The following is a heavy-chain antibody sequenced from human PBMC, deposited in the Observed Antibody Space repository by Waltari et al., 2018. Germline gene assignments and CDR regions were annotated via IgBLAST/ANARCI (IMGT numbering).Heavy chain of an antibody. J-gene: IGHJ4*02. V-gene: IGHV1-69*05. Sequence: QVHLVQSGAEVKKPGSSVTVSCRASGGPLSDYAITWVRQAPVQGREWMGGRRPIFSEANHAQKFQGRVTITTDASTNTAYLELTRLRSEETAVYFCARGVGDKNFFHYWGQGTLVTVSS. CDR3: ARGVGDKNFFHY. CDR2: RRPIFSEA. D-gene: IGHD3-10*01. CDR1: GGPLSDYA.